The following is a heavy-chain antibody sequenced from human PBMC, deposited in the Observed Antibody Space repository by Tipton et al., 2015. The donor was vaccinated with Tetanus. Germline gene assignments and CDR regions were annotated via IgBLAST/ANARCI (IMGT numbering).Heavy chain of an antibody. D-gene: IGHD2-2*01. CDR1: GFTFSTYP. CDR3: ARGRERCRGTNCHRATDY. Sequence: SLRLSCEASGFTFSTYPMHWVRQAPGKGLEWVSAIGDTEFATYYADSLKGRFTISRDNSKNTLSLQMISLRAEDTAIYYCARGRERCRGTNCHRATDYWGQGTLVTVSS. J-gene: IGHJ4*02. CDR2: IGDTEFAT. V-gene: IGHV3-23*01.